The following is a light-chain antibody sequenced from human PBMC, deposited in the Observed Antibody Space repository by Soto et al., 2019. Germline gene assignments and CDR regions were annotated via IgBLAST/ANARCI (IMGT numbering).Light chain of an antibody. V-gene: IGLV1-47*01. CDR3: AAWDDSLTCYV. J-gene: IGLJ1*01. Sequence: QSVLNQPPSASGTPGQRVTISCSRSSSNIGSNYVYWYQQVPGTAPKLLIFRNNQRPSGVPDRFSGSKSGTSASLAISGLRSEDEADYYCAAWDDSLTCYVFGTGTKVTVL. CDR1: SSNIGSNY. CDR2: RNN.